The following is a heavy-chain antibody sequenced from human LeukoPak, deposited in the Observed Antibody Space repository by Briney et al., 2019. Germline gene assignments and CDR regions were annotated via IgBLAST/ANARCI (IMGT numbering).Heavy chain of an antibody. CDR3: ARGEGRWEPFDY. V-gene: IGHV4-38-2*01. J-gene: IGHJ4*02. CDR1: GFTFSGYS. Sequence: GSLRLSCVASGFTFSGYSLSWVRQAPGKGLEWIGSIYHSGSTYYNPSLKSRVTISVDTSKNQFSLKLSSVTAADTAVYYCARGEGRWEPFDYWGQGTLVTVSS. CDR2: IYHSGST. D-gene: IGHD1-26*01.